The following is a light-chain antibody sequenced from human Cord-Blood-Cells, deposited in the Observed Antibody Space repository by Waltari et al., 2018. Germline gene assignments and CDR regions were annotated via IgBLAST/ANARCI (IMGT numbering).Light chain of an antibody. J-gene: IGLJ2*01. CDR3: SSYTSSRTVV. Sequence: QSALTQPASVSGSPGQSITISCTGTSSDVGGYNYVSWYQQHPGKAPKLMIYEVSNRPSGVSNRCSGSKSGNPASLTISGLQAEDEADYYCSSYTSSRTVVFGGGTKLTVL. V-gene: IGLV2-14*01. CDR2: EVS. CDR1: SSDVGGYNY.